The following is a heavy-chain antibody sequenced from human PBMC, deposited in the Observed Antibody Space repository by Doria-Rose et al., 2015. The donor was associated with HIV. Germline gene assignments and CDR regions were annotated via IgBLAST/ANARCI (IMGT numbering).Heavy chain of an antibody. D-gene: IGHD6-13*01. CDR3: ARIKSSRWYHKYYFDF. J-gene: IGHJ4*02. Sequence: QITLKESGPVLVKPTETLTLTCTVSGVSLSSPGMGVRWIRQPPGKALEWLANIFPDDERSYKTHLQSRLTISRGTSKSQVVLTMTDMDPVDTATYYCARIKSSRWYHKYYFDFWGQGTLVIVSA. CDR2: IFPDDER. V-gene: IGHV2-26*01. CDR1: GVSLSSPGMG.